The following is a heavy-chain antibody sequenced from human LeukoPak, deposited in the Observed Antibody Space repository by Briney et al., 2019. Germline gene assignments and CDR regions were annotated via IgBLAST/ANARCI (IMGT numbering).Heavy chain of an antibody. Sequence: GGSLRLSCAASGFTFGDYAMHWVRQAPGKGLEWVSGISWNSGSIGYADFVRGRFTISRDNAKNSLYLQVKSLRAEDTAYYYCAKGFYYGSGSGGFDPWGQGTLVTVSS. J-gene: IGHJ5*02. CDR3: AKGFYYGSGSGGFDP. D-gene: IGHD3-10*01. CDR2: ISWNSGSI. CDR1: GFTFGDYA. V-gene: IGHV3-9*01.